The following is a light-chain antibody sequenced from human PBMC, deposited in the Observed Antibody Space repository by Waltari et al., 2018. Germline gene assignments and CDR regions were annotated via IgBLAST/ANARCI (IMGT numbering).Light chain of an antibody. CDR3: QQYYSTPKT. CDR1: TSVLYSSNNKNY. CDR2: WAS. Sequence: DIVMTQSPDSLAVSLGERATFNCKPSTSVLYSSNNKNYLAWYQQKPGQPPKLLIYWASTRESGVPDRFSGSGSGTDFTLTISSLQAEDVAVYYCQQYYSTPKTFGQGTKVEIK. J-gene: IGKJ1*01. V-gene: IGKV4-1*01.